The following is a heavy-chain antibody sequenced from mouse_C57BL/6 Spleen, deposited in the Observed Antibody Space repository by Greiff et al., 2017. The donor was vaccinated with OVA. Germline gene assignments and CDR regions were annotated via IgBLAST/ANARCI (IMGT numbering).Heavy chain of an antibody. CDR2: INPSNGGT. CDR3: ARGPPYYGSSCAY. CDR1: GYTFTSYW. J-gene: IGHJ3*01. V-gene: IGHV1-53*01. Sequence: QVQLQQPGTELVKPGASVKLSCKASGYTFTSYWMHWVKQRPGPGLEWIGNINPSNGGTNYNAKFKSKATLTVDKSSSTAYMQLSSLTSEDSAVYYCARGPPYYGSSCAYWGQGTLVTVSA. D-gene: IGHD1-1*01.